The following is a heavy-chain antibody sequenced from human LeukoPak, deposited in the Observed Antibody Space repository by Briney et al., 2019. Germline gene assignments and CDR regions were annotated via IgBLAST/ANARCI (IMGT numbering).Heavy chain of an antibody. CDR2: IIPILGIA. Sequence: GASVRVSCKASGGTFSSYAISWVRQAPGQGLEWMGRIIPILGIANYAQKFQGRVTITADKSTSTAYMELSSLRSEDTAVYYCARVHLYDSSGYYDYWGQGTLVTVSS. V-gene: IGHV1-69*04. CDR1: GGTFSSYA. D-gene: IGHD3-22*01. J-gene: IGHJ4*02. CDR3: ARVHLYDSSGYYDY.